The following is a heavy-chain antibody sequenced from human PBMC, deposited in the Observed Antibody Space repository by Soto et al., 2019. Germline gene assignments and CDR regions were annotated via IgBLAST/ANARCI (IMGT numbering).Heavy chain of an antibody. D-gene: IGHD3-10*01. CDR1: GFTFSSYS. CDR2: ISSSSSYI. J-gene: IGHJ4*02. CDR3: AREAHITMVRGVMVR. V-gene: IGHV3-21*01. Sequence: GGSLRLSCAASGFTFSSYSMNWVRQAPGKGLEWVSSISSSSSYIYYADSVKGRFNISRDNAKNSLYLQMNSRRAEDTAVYYCAREAHITMVRGVMVRWGQGTLVTVSS.